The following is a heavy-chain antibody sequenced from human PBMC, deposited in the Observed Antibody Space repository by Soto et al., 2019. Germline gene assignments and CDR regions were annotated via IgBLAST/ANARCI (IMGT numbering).Heavy chain of an antibody. D-gene: IGHD3-3*01. CDR3: ARARKGSGSDYYYHYGMDV. J-gene: IGHJ6*04. CDR2: INHSGST. V-gene: IGHV4-34*01. CDR1: GGSFSDYY. Sequence: SETLSLTCSVYGGSFSDYYWSWIRQPPGKGLEWIGEINHSGSTNYNPSLKSRVTISVHTSKNQFSLKLSSVTAADTAVYYCARARKGSGSDYYYHYGMDVWGKGTTVTSPQ.